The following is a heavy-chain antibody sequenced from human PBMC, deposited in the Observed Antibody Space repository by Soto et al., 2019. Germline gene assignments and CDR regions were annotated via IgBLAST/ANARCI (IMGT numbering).Heavy chain of an antibody. J-gene: IGHJ4*02. V-gene: IGHV1-69*02. CDR2: IIPILGIA. CDR3: ARAPYSSSSSAVYYFDY. Sequence: SVKVSCKASGGTFSSYTISWVRQAPGQGLEWMGRIIPILGIANYAQKFQGRVTITADKSTSTAYMELSSLRSEDTAVYYCARAPYSSSSSAVYYFDYWGQGTLVTVSS. CDR1: GGTFSSYT. D-gene: IGHD6-6*01.